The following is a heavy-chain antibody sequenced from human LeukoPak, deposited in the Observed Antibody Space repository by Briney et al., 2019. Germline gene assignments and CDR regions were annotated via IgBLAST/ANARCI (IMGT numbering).Heavy chain of an antibody. CDR1: GFTVSSNY. D-gene: IGHD3-10*01. V-gene: IGHV3-53*01. CDR2: IYSGGST. J-gene: IGHJ4*02. CDR3: ARGRGLPGPLDY. Sequence: GGSLRLSCAASGFTVSSNYMSWVRQAPGKGLEWVSVIYSGGSTYYADSVKGRFTISRDNAKNSLYLQMNSLRAEDTAVYYCARGRGLPGPLDYWGQGTLVTVSS.